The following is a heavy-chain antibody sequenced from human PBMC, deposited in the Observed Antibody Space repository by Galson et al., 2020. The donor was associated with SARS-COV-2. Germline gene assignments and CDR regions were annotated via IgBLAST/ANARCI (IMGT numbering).Heavy chain of an antibody. Sequence: GESLKISCAASGFTFSDHYMDWVRQAPGKGLEWVGRIRNKANSYTTEYAASGKGRFTISRDDSKNSLYLQMNSLKTEDTAVYYCARITTAGDQYGRDVWGQGTTVTVSS. V-gene: IGHV3-72*01. CDR1: GFTFSDHY. CDR3: ARITTAGDQYGRDV. D-gene: IGHD1-1*01. CDR2: IRNKANSYTT. J-gene: IGHJ6*02.